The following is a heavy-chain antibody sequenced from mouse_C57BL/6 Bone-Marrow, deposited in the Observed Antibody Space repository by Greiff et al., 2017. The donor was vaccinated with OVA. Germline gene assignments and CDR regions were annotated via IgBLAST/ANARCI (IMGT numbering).Heavy chain of an antibody. CDR3: ARGLRRDFDY. CDR1: GYTFTSYW. Sequence: QVQLQQPGAELVKPGASVKLSCKASGYTFTSYWMHWVKQRPGQGLEWIGMIHPNSGSTKYNEKIKSKATLTVDKSSSTAYMQLSSLTSEDSAVYYCARGLRRDFDYWGQGTTLTVSS. D-gene: IGHD2-4*01. CDR2: IHPNSGST. V-gene: IGHV1-64*01. J-gene: IGHJ2*01.